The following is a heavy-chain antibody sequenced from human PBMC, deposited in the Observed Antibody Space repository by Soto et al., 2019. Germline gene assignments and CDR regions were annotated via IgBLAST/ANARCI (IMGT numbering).Heavy chain of an antibody. V-gene: IGHV3-30*18. CDR1: GFTFISYG. J-gene: IGHJ6*02. D-gene: IGHD5-18*01. CDR2: ISYDGSNK. Sequence: GGSLRLSCAASGFTFISYGMHWVRQAPGKGLEWVAVISYDGSNKYYADSVKGRFTISRDNSKNTLYLQMNSLRAEDTAVYYCAKDFSCIQRWPTHNGMVVWCQGTTVTVSS. CDR3: AKDFSCIQRWPTHNGMVV.